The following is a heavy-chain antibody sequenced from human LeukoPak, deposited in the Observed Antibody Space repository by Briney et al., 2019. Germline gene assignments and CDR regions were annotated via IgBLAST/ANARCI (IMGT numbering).Heavy chain of an antibody. D-gene: IGHD2-15*01. CDR3: ARGAYCSGGSCYFDY. V-gene: IGHV5-51*01. CDR1: GYNFTSYW. J-gene: IGHJ4*02. Sequence: GESLKISCKGSGYNFTSYWIGWVRQMPGKGLEWMGIIYPGDSDTRYSPSFQGQVTISADKSISTAYLQWSSLKASDTAMYYCARGAYCSGGSCYFDYWGQGTLVTVSS. CDR2: IYPGDSDT.